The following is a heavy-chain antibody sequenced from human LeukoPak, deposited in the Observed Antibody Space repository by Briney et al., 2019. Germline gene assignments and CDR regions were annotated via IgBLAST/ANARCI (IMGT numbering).Heavy chain of an antibody. V-gene: IGHV1-18*01. Sequence: ASVKVSCKASGHTFTSYGISWVRQAPGQGLEWMGWISAYNGNTNYAQKLQGRVTMTTDTSTSTAYMELRSLRSDDTAVYHCARDLFSGWYSNCYYYYMDVWGKGTTVTISS. CDR2: ISAYNGNT. CDR3: ARDLFSGWYSNCYYYYMDV. J-gene: IGHJ6*03. CDR1: GHTFTSYG. D-gene: IGHD6-19*01.